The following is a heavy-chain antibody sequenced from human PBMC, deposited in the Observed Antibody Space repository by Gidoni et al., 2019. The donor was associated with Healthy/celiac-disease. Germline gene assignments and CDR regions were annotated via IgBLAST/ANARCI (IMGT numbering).Heavy chain of an antibody. Sequence: QVQLQESGPGLVKPSETLSLTCTVSGGSISSYYWSWIRQPPGKGLEWIGYIYYSGSTNYNPSLKSRVTIAVDTSKNQFSLKLSSVTAADTAVYYCARASLSAFDIWGQGTMVTVSS. D-gene: IGHD6-6*01. J-gene: IGHJ3*02. CDR3: ARASLSAFDI. CDR1: GGSISSYY. V-gene: IGHV4-59*01. CDR2: IYYSGST.